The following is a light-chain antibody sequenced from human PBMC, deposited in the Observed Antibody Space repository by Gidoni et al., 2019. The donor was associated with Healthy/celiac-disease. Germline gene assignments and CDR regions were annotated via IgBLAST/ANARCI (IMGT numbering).Light chain of an antibody. CDR3: QQSYSTSWT. J-gene: IGKJ1*01. V-gene: IGKV1-39*01. CDR2: AAS. Sequence: DIQRTQSPSSLSASVGDRDTITCRASQSISSYLKWYQQKPGKAPKLLIYAASSLQSGVPARFSGSGSGTDFTLTISSLQPEDFATYYCQQSYSTSWTFGQGTKVEIK. CDR1: QSISSY.